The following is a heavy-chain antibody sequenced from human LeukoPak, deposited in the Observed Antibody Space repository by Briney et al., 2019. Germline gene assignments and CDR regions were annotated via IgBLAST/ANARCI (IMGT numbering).Heavy chain of an antibody. V-gene: IGHV7-4-1*02. CDR1: GGTFSSYA. J-gene: IGHJ5*02. CDR3: ASKAKTPYSSSSGNRWFDP. Sequence: GSSVKLSCKASGGTFSSYAISWVRQAPGQGLEWMGWINTNTGNPTYSQGFTGRFVFSLDTSVSTAYLQISSLKAEDTAVYYCASKAKTPYSSSSGNRWFDPWGQGTLVTVSS. D-gene: IGHD6-6*01. CDR2: INTNTGNP.